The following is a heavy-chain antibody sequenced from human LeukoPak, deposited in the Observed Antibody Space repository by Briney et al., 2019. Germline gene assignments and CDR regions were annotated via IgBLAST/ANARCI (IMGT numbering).Heavy chain of an antibody. V-gene: IGHV3-21*04. CDR3: ANLHYDILTGYIYYFDY. CDR1: GFTFTTYS. Sequence: GGSLRLSCEASGFTFTTYSMTWVRQAPGKGLEWVSIISSGSSAIFSADALKCRFTISRDNSKNTLYLQMNSLRAEDTAVYYCANLHYDILTGYIYYFDYWGQGTLVTVSS. J-gene: IGHJ4*02. D-gene: IGHD3-9*01. CDR2: ISSGSSAI.